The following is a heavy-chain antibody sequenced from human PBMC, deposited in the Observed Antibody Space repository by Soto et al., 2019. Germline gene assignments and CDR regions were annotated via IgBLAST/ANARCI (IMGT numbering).Heavy chain of an antibody. Sequence: SETLSLTCTVSGGSISSSSYYWGWIRQPPGKGLEWIGSIYYSGSTYYNPSLKSRVTISVDTSKNQFSLKLSPVTAADTAVYYCASPRIAAAGTTPYGMDVWGQGTTVTVSS. D-gene: IGHD6-13*01. CDR1: GGSISSSSYY. CDR3: ASPRIAAAGTTPYGMDV. V-gene: IGHV4-39*01. CDR2: IYYSGST. J-gene: IGHJ6*02.